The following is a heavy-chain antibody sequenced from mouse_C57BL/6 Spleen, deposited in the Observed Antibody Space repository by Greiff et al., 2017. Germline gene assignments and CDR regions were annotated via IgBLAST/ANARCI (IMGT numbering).Heavy chain of an antibody. Sequence: EVKLMESGPELVKPGASVKISCKASGYSFTDYNMNWVKQSNGKSLEWIGVINPNYGTTSYNQKFKGKATLTVDQSSSTAYMQLNSLTSEDSAVYYCAKSRGELRFAYWGQGTLVTVSA. CDR3: AKSRGELRFAY. CDR2: INPNYGTT. V-gene: IGHV1-39*01. J-gene: IGHJ3*01. D-gene: IGHD1-3*01. CDR1: GYSFTDYN.